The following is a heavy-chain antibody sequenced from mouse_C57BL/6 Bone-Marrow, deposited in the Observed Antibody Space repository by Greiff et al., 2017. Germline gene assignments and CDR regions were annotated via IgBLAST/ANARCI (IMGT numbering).Heavy chain of an antibody. CDR1: GYSITSGYY. D-gene: IGHD2-10*01. V-gene: IGHV3-6*01. Sequence: EVKLMESGPGLVKPSQSLSLTCSVTGYSITSGYYWNWIRQFPGNKLEWMGYISYDGSNNYNPSLKNRISITRDTSKNQFFLKLNSVTTEDTATYYCASTYYAAYWGQGTLVTVSA. CDR3: ASTYYAAY. J-gene: IGHJ3*01. CDR2: ISYDGSN.